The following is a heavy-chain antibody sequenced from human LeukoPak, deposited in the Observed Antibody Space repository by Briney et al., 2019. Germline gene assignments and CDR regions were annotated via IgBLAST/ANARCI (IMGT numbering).Heavy chain of an antibody. J-gene: IGHJ6*03. Sequence: SETLSLTCTVSGGSISSGSYYWTWIRQPAGKGLEWIGRIYVSGSTNYNPSLKSRVTISVDTSKNHFSLNLTSVTAADTAVYYCARLGLDDYSGSYSYMDVWGKGTTVTISS. D-gene: IGHD1-26*01. CDR3: ARLGLDDYSGSYSYMDV. CDR2: IYVSGST. CDR1: GGSISSGSYY. V-gene: IGHV4-61*02.